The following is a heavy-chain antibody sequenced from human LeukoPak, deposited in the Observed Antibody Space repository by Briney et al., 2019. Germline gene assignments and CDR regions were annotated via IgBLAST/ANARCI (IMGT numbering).Heavy chain of an antibody. Sequence: SETLSLTCTVSGGSISSYYWSWIRQPPGKGLEWIGYIYYSGSTNYNPSLKSRVTISVDTSKNQFSLKLSSVTAADTAVYHCARGRGRWLQFGYWGQGTLVTVSS. V-gene: IGHV4-59*01. J-gene: IGHJ4*02. D-gene: IGHD5-24*01. CDR1: GGSISSYY. CDR3: ARGRGRWLQFGY. CDR2: IYYSGST.